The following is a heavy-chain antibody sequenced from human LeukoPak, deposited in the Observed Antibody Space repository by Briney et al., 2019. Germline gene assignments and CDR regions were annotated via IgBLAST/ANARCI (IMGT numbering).Heavy chain of an antibody. D-gene: IGHD5-18*01. J-gene: IGHJ3*02. V-gene: IGHV3-48*04. CDR1: GFTFSSYS. Sequence: PGGSLRLSCAASGFTFSSYSMNWVRQAPGKGLEWVSYISSSSSTIYYADSVKGRFTISRDNAKNSLYLQMNSLRAEDTAVYYCARVDTAWVGGAFDIWGQGTMVTVSS. CDR2: ISSSSSTI. CDR3: ARVDTAWVGGAFDI.